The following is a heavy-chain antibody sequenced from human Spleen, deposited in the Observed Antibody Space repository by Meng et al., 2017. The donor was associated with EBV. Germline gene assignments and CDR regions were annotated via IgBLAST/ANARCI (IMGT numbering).Heavy chain of an antibody. D-gene: IGHD2-21*02. Sequence: QVHVVQSGAEVKKPGAPVKVSCKASGYMFTDYYMHWVRQAPGQGLAWMGRINPSSGGTDSAQKFQGRVTMTRDTSISTAYMELTSLRSDDTAIYYCARSIFSNDFFNWGQGTLVTVSS. CDR2: INPSSGGT. CDR1: GYMFTDYY. J-gene: IGHJ4*02. CDR3: ARSIFSNDFFN. V-gene: IGHV1-2*06.